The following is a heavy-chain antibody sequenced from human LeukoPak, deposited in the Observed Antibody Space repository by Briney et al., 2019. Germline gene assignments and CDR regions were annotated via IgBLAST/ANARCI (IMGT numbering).Heavy chain of an antibody. J-gene: IGHJ4*02. CDR1: GFTFSSYC. CDR2: IWYDGSNK. D-gene: IGHD6-13*01. V-gene: IGHV3-33*01. Sequence: GRSLRLSCAASGFTFSSYCMHWVRQAPGKGLEWVAVIWYDGSNKYYADSVKGRFTISRDNSKNTLYLQMNSLRAEDTAVYYCARGLGIAAAGVDYWGQGTMVTVSS. CDR3: ARGLGIAAAGVDY.